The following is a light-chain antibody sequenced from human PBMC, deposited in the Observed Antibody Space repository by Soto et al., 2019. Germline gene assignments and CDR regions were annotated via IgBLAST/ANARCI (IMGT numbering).Light chain of an antibody. J-gene: IGKJ2*01. CDR3: QQYGSSPYT. Sequence: EIVLTQSPGTLSLSPGERATLSCRASQSVSSSYLAWYQQKPGQAPRLLIYGASSRATGIPDRFSGSGSGTDFPLSISRLEPEDFAVYYCQQYGSSPYTFGQGNTLEIK. CDR1: QSVSSSY. V-gene: IGKV3-20*01. CDR2: GAS.